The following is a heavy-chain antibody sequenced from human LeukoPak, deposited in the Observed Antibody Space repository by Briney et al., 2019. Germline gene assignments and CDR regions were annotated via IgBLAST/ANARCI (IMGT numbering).Heavy chain of an antibody. Sequence: PSETLSLTGTVSGGSISSYYWSWIRQPPGKGLEWIGYIYYSGSTNYNPSLKSRVTISVDTSKNQFSLKLSSVTAADTAVYYCARGRGSPYYVEAFDVWGQGTVVTVSS. CDR1: GGSISSYY. J-gene: IGHJ3*01. D-gene: IGHD3-22*01. V-gene: IGHV4-59*08. CDR2: IYYSGST. CDR3: ARGRGSPYYVEAFDV.